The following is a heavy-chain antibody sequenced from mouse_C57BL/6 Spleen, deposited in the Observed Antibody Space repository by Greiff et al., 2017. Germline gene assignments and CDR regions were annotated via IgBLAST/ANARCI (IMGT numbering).Heavy chain of an antibody. Sequence: DVMLVESGGDLVKPGGSLKLSCAASGFTFSSYGMSWVRQTPDKRLEWVATISSGGSYTYYPDSVKGRFTISRDNAKNTLYLQMSSLKSEDTAMYYCARLVTGFDYWGQGTTLTVSS. J-gene: IGHJ2*01. CDR3: ARLVTGFDY. CDR2: ISSGGSYT. V-gene: IGHV5-6*02. CDR1: GFTFSSYG. D-gene: IGHD4-1*01.